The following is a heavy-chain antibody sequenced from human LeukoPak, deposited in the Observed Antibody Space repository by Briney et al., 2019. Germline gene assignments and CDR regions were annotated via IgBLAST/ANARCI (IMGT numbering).Heavy chain of an antibody. V-gene: IGHV1-69*05. J-gene: IGHJ4*02. Sequence: ASEKVSCKASLGTFTSYAISWVRQAPRHKLEWMGGIFPIFGTANYAQKFQGRVTITTDESTSTAYMELSSLRSEETAVYYCARRGGRDGYNFAEDYFDYWGQGTLVTASS. CDR2: IFPIFGTA. CDR3: ARRGGRDGYNFAEDYFDY. CDR1: LGTFTSYA. D-gene: IGHD5-24*01.